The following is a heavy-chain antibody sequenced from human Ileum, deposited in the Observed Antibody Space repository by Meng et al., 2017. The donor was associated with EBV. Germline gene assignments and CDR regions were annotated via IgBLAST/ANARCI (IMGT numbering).Heavy chain of an antibody. CDR1: HPYITNYCW. Sequence: HESWAGLVEASGDFALAVTGPHPYITNYCWGNWVRQHPGKGLEWIGEIYSSGNTYYNPSLKSRVTNSVDKSNNQFSLRLSSVTAADTAVYYCARGGSGYYYGSGFDYWGQGTLVTVSS. J-gene: IGHJ4*02. V-gene: IGHV4-4*02. D-gene: IGHD3-10*01. CDR3: ARGGSGYYYGSGFDY. CDR2: IYSSGNT.